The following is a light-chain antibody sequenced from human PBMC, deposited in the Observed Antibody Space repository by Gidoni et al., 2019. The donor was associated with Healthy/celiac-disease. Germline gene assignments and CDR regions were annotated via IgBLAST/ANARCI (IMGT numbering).Light chain of an antibody. CDR2: DAS. CDR1: QSVSSS. J-gene: IGKJ4*01. Sequence: EIVLTQSPATLSLSPGERATLSCMASQSVSSSLAWYQPKPGQAPRLLIYDASNRATGIPARFSGSGSGTDFTLTISSLEPEDFAVYYCQQRSNWLLTFGGXTKVEIK. CDR3: QQRSNWLLT. V-gene: IGKV3-11*01.